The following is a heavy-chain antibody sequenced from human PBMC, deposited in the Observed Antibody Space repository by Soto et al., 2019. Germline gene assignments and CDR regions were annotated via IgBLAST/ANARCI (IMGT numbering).Heavy chain of an antibody. CDR2: ITSFSSDL. V-gene: IGHV3-21*01. J-gene: IGHJ4*02. CDR1: GFTFISYS. CDR3: AGDHRMVRGVLPDY. D-gene: IGHD3-10*01. Sequence: GGSLRLSCAASGFTFISYSLNWVRQAPGKGLEWVSSITSFSSDLYYADSVKGRFTVSRDNAKNTLYLQMNSLRAEDTAVYYCAGDHRMVRGVLPDYWGQGTLVTVSS.